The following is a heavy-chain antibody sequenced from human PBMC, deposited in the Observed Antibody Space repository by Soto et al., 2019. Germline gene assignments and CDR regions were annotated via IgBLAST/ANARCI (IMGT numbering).Heavy chain of an antibody. CDR3: ARVGIVVVPAAIDY. CDR2: IYPGDSDT. J-gene: IGHJ4*02. CDR1: GYSFTSYW. V-gene: IGHV5-51*01. Sequence: GESLKISCKVSGYSFTSYWIGRARQMPGKGLEWLGIIYPGDSDTRYSPSFQGQVTISADKSISTAYLQWSSLKASDTAMYYCARVGIVVVPAAIDYWGQGTLVTVSS. D-gene: IGHD2-2*01.